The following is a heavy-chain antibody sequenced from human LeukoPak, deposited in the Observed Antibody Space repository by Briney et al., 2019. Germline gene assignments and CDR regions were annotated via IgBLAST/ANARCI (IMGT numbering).Heavy chain of an antibody. CDR3: ARAYSSNWYYFDY. J-gene: IGHJ4*02. CDR1: GFISSTDG. V-gene: IGHV3-33*01. Sequence: GGSLSLSCAVSGFISSTDGMHGVRQAPGRGLELVGVIWYDGTSKYYADSVKGRFSISRDNSKGTLYLQMNSLRAEDTAVYYCARAYSSNWYYFDYWGQGTLVTVSS. D-gene: IGHD6-13*01. CDR2: IWYDGTSK.